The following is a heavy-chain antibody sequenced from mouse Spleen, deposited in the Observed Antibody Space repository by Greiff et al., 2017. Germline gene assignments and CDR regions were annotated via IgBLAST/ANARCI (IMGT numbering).Heavy chain of an antibody. D-gene: IGHD2-2*01. J-gene: IGHJ4*01. V-gene: IGHV1-61*01. CDR1: GYTFTSYW. CDR2: IYPSDSET. CDR3: ARGGYGYDVDYAMDY. Sequence: QVQLQQPGAELVRPGSSVKLSCKASGYTFTSYWMDWVKQRPGQGLEWIGNIYPSDSETHYNQKFKDKATLTVDKSSSTAYMQLSSLTSEDSAVYYCARGGYGYDVDYAMDYWGQGTSVTVSS.